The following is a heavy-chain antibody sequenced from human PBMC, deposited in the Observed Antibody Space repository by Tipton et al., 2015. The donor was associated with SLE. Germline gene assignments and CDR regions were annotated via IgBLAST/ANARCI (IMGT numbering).Heavy chain of an antibody. Sequence: TLSLTCTVSGGSISSGSYSWGWIRQPPGKGLEWIGSIFYSGSTSYNPSLKSRVTISVDTSKNQFSLKLSTVTAADTAVYYCARRSQITMVRGVMYYFDYWGQGTLVTVSS. V-gene: IGHV4-39*01. J-gene: IGHJ4*02. CDR1: GGSISSGSYS. CDR2: IFYSGST. D-gene: IGHD3-10*01. CDR3: ARRSQITMVRGVMYYFDY.